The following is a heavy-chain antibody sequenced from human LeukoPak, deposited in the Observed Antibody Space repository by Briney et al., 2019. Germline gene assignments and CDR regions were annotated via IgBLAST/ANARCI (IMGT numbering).Heavy chain of an antibody. Sequence: NPGGSLRLSCAASGFTFSSYTMNWVRQASAKGLEWVSSISSSSSYIYYADSVKGRFTISRDNAKNSLYLQMNSLRAEDTAVYYCARDLWHIARYGHYMDVWGKGTTVTISS. D-gene: IGHD2-21*01. CDR1: GFTFSSYT. CDR2: ISSSSSYI. V-gene: IGHV3-21*01. CDR3: ARDLWHIARYGHYMDV. J-gene: IGHJ6*03.